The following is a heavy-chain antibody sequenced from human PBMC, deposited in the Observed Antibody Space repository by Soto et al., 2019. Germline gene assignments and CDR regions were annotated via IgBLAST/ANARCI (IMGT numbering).Heavy chain of an antibody. CDR3: TRLISAAQDY. D-gene: IGHD3-10*01. CDR1: GFVFKDSS. CDR2: IRDRAYNYAT. Sequence: EVLLVESGGGLVQPGGSLKLSCVASGFVFKDSSIHWVRQASGKGLEWIGRIRDRAYNYATAYAASVKGRFTISRDDSNNMAYLQMNGLETEDTAIYYCTRLISAAQDYWGQGTLVNVSS. V-gene: IGHV3-73*01. J-gene: IGHJ4*02.